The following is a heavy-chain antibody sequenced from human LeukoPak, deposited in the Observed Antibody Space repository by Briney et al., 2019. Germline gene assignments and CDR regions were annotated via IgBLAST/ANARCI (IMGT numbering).Heavy chain of an antibody. V-gene: IGHV3-7*01. CDR1: GFSFSSYW. Sequence: PGGSLRLSCAASGFSFSSYWMSWVCQAPGKGLEWVGNIKEDGSEKYYVDAVKGRFTISRDNAKNSLYLQMNSLRAEDTAVYYCARPAYPRHDSSGYYLEWGQGTLVTVSS. D-gene: IGHD3-22*01. CDR2: IKEDGSEK. J-gene: IGHJ4*02. CDR3: ARPAYPRHDSSGYYLE.